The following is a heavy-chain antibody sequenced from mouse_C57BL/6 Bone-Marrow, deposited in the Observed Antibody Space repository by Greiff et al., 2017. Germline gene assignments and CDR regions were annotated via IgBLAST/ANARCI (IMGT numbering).Heavy chain of an antibody. CDR3: TTRYSNYPYWYFDV. D-gene: IGHD2-5*01. V-gene: IGHV14-1*01. CDR1: GFNIKDYY. Sequence: EVQLQQSGAELVRPGASVKLSCTASGFNIKDYYMHWVKQRPEQGLEWIGRIDPEDGDTEYAPKFQGKATMTANTSSNTAYLQLSSRPSEDTAVYYCTTRYSNYPYWYFDVWGTGTTVTVSS. J-gene: IGHJ1*03. CDR2: IDPEDGDT.